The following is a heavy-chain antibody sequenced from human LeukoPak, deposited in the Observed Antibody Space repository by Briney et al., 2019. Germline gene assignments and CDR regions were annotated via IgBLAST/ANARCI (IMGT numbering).Heavy chain of an antibody. J-gene: IGHJ5*02. CDR2: INPSGGST. CDR3: ATHITGTTIWFDP. Sequence: ASVKVSCKASGYTFTSYYMHWVRQAPGQGLEWMGIINPSGGSTSYAQKFQGRVTMTRDTSTSTVYMELSSLRSEDTAVYYCATHITGTTIWFDPWGQGTLVTVSS. CDR1: GYTFTSYY. V-gene: IGHV1-46*01. D-gene: IGHD1-7*01.